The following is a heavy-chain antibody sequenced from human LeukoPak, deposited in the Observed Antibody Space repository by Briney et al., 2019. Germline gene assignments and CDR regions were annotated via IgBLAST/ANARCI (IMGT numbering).Heavy chain of an antibody. CDR2: ITGGGGGST. D-gene: IGHD1-26*01. J-gene: IGHJ5*02. CDR1: GLPFSSYA. CDR3: AREVLGPRGGFDP. Sequence: GSLRLSCAASGLPFSSYAMNWVRQAPGKGLEWVSAITGGGGGSTYYRDSVKGRFSISRDNSKNTVYLQMNSLRAEDTAVYYCAREVLGPRGGFDPWGQGTLVTVSS. V-gene: IGHV3-23*01.